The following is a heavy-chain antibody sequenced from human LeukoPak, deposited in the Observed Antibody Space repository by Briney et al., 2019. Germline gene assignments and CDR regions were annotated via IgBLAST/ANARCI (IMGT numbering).Heavy chain of an antibody. V-gene: IGHV4-59*01. CDR1: GGSISTYY. D-gene: IGHD3-10*01. J-gene: IGHJ4*02. Sequence: PSETLSLTCTVSGGSISTYYWSWIRQPPGKGLEWIGYIYYTGSTNYNPSLKSRVTISVDTSKNQFSLKLSSVTAADTAVYYCARDLLWGYDYWGQGILVTVSS. CDR3: ARDLLWGYDY. CDR2: IYYTGST.